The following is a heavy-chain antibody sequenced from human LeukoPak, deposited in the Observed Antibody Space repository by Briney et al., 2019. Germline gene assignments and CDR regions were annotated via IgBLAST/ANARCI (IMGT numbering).Heavy chain of an antibody. V-gene: IGHV3-30*03. CDR1: GFTFSSYG. J-gene: IGHJ4*02. CDR2: ISYDGSNK. D-gene: IGHD4-23*01. Sequence: GGSLRLSCAASGFTFSSYGMHWVRQAPGKGLEWEADISYDGSNKYYADSVKGRFTISRDNSKNTLYLQMNSLRAEDTAVYYCARGTSYGGNPEANFDYWGQGTLVTVSS. CDR3: ARGTSYGGNPEANFDY.